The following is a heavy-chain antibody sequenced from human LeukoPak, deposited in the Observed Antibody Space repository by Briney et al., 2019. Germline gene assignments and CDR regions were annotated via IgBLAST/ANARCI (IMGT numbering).Heavy chain of an antibody. CDR2: ISSSSAYI. V-gene: IGHV3-21*01. Sequence: GGSLRLSCAASGFSFNSHSMTWVRQAPGKGLECVSSISSSSAYIYYTDSVKGRFTISRDNAKNSVYLQMNSLRAEDTAVYYCAKRAGYYGSGSYWGQGTLVTVSS. D-gene: IGHD3-10*01. J-gene: IGHJ4*02. CDR1: GFSFNSHS. CDR3: AKRAGYYGSGSY.